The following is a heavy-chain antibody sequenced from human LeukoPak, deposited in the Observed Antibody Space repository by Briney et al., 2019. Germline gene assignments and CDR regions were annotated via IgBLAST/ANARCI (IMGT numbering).Heavy chain of an antibody. CDR3: AGGPSGTAFDD. CDR1: GISISNYY. CDR2: IYTSGNT. D-gene: IGHD1-1*01. Sequence: PSETLSLTCAVSGISISNYYWSWIRQPAGKGLEWIGRIYTSGNTNYKPSLKSRLTISVDKSKNHLSLKLSSLTAADTAFYYCAGGPSGTAFDDWGHGTLVTVSS. V-gene: IGHV4-4*07. J-gene: IGHJ4*01.